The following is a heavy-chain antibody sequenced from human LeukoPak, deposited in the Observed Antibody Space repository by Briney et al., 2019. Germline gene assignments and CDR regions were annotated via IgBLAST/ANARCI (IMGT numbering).Heavy chain of an antibody. V-gene: IGHV3-66*01. J-gene: IGHJ4*02. CDR1: GFTVSSNY. CDR3: ARTTTFAPHFDY. Sequence: GGSLRLSCAASGFTVSSNYMSWVRQAPGEGLEWVSVIYSGGTTYYADSVKGRFTISRDNSKNTLYLQMNSLRAEDTAVYYCARTTTFAPHFDYWGQETLVTVSS. CDR2: IYSGGTT. D-gene: IGHD1-1*01.